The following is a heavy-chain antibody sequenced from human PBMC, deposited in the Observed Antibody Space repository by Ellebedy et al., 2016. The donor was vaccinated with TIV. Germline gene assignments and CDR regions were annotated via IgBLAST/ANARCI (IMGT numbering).Heavy chain of an antibody. J-gene: IGHJ4*02. CDR3: ARAPSSGHSPFWY. V-gene: IGHV1-18*04. D-gene: IGHD3-3*01. Sequence: ASVKVSXXASGYSFTNYGISWVRQAPGQGLEWVGWVSGYNGDTNHAQKLQGRVTMTTDTSTSTAYMELRSLRSDDTAVYYCARAPSSGHSPFWYWGQGTLVTVSS. CDR2: VSGYNGDT. CDR1: GYSFTNYG.